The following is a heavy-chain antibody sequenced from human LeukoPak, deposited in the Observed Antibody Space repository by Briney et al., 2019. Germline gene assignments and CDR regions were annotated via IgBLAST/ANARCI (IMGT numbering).Heavy chain of an antibody. D-gene: IGHD6-19*01. V-gene: IGHV3-30*02. Sequence: GGSLRLSCAASGFTFSSYGMHWVRQAPGKGLEWVAFIRYDGSNKYYADSVKGRFTISRDNFKNTLYLQMNSLRAEDTAVYYCAKDPLYSVAGPPRYYGMDVWGQGTTVTVSS. CDR2: IRYDGSNK. J-gene: IGHJ6*02. CDR3: AKDPLYSVAGPPRYYGMDV. CDR1: GFTFSSYG.